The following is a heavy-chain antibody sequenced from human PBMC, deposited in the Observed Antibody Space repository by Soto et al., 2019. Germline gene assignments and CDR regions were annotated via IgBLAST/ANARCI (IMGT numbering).Heavy chain of an antibody. CDR1: GYTFTGYY. Sequence: RASLKVSCKASGYTFTGYYMHWVRQAPGQGLEWMGWINPNSGGTNYAQKFQGRVTMTRDTSISTAYMELSRLRSDDTAVYYCARDRVAAAGTPYYYYGMDVWGQGTTVTVSS. D-gene: IGHD6-13*01. CDR3: ARDRVAAAGTPYYYYGMDV. V-gene: IGHV1-2*02. J-gene: IGHJ6*02. CDR2: INPNSGGT.